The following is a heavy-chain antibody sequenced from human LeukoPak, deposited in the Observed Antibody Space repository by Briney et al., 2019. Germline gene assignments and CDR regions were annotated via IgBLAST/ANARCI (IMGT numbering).Heavy chain of an antibody. D-gene: IGHD2-2*01. Sequence: GRSLRLSCAASGFTFSSYRMHWVRQAPGKGLEWVAVISYDGNKKYYADSVKGRFTISRDNSKNTLYLQMNGLRAEDTAVYYCASLDCSTASCYAGWTWFDPWGQGTLVTVSS. V-gene: IGHV3-30*03. CDR1: GFTFSSYR. CDR3: ASLDCSTASCYAGWTWFDP. CDR2: ISYDGNKK. J-gene: IGHJ5*02.